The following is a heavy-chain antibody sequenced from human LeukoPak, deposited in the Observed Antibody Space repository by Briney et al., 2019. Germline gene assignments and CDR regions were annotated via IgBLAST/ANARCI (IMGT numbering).Heavy chain of an antibody. CDR1: GFTFSRYW. Sequence: PGGSLRLSCEASGFTFSRYWMHWVRQAPGKGLVWVSRIKSDGKTNYADSVKGRFTISRDNAKNTVSLQMDSLRAEDTGVYYCARRPSEVGGYNHEYFRHWGQGTLVTVSS. CDR3: ARRPSEVGGYNHEYFRH. D-gene: IGHD3-22*01. V-gene: IGHV3-74*01. CDR2: IKSDGKT. J-gene: IGHJ1*01.